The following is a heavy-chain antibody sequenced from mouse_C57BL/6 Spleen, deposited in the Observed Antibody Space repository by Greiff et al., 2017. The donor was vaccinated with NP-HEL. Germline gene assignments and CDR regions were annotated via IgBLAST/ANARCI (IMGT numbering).Heavy chain of an antibody. J-gene: IGHJ3*01. CDR1: GYTFTDYE. V-gene: IGHV1-15*01. CDR2: IDPETGGT. D-gene: IGHD1-1*01. Sequence: QVQLKESGAELVRPGASVTLSCKASGYTFTDYEMHWVKQTPVHGLEWIGAIDPETGGTAYNQKFKGKAILTADKSSSTAYMELRSLTSEDSAVYYCCYYGSSPFAYWGQRTLVTVSA. CDR3: CYYGSSPFAY.